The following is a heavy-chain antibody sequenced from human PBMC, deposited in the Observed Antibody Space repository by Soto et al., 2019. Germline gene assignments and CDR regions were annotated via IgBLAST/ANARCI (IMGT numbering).Heavy chain of an antibody. V-gene: IGHV1-69*12. CDR1: AGIFSSYA. CDR2: IIPIFGTA. D-gene: IGHD3-22*01. J-gene: IGHJ5*02. Sequence: QVQLVQSGAEVKKPGSSVKLSCKASAGIFSSYAISWVRQAPGQGLEWMGGIIPIFGTANYAQKFEGRVTITADESTSTAYLELSSLRSEDTAVYYCARPTRYDYYSSGQSAWFDPWGEGTLVTVSS. CDR3: ARPTRYDYYSSGQSAWFDP.